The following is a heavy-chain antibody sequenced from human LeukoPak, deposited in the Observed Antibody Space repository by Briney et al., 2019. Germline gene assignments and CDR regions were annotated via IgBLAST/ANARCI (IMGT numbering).Heavy chain of an antibody. Sequence: GGSLRLSCAASGFTFSSYWMSWVRQAPGKGLEWVANIKQDGSEKYYVDSVKGRFTLSRDNAKNSLYLQMNSLRAEDTAVYYCARTTEGGYSYGYFYYYYMDVWGKGTTVTISS. CDR3: ARTTEGGYSYGYFYYYYMDV. CDR1: GFTFSSYW. V-gene: IGHV3-7*01. CDR2: IKQDGSEK. J-gene: IGHJ6*03. D-gene: IGHD5-18*01.